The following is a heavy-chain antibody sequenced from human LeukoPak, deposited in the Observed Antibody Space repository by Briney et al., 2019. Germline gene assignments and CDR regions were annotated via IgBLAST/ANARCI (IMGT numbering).Heavy chain of an antibody. D-gene: IGHD2-15*01. CDR3: ARSTGDCSGGTCYSDFDC. V-gene: IGHV3-7*01. CDR2: IKQDGSEK. CDR1: GFTFSSYW. J-gene: IGHJ4*02. Sequence: GGSLRLSCAASGFTFSSYWMNWVRQAPGKGLEWVANIKQDGSEKYYADSVKGRFTISRDNSKNTLYLQMNSLRAEDTAVYYCARSTGDCSGGTCYSDFDCWGQGTLVTVSS.